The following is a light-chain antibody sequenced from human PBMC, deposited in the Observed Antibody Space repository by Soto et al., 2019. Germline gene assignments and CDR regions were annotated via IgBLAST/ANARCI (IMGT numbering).Light chain of an antibody. CDR2: AAS. J-gene: IGKJ1*01. CDR3: QQSDSTPPT. CDR1: QSISSS. V-gene: IGKV1-39*01. Sequence: DIQMTQSPSSLSASAGDRVTITCRASQSISSSLNWYQQKPGKAPKPLIYAASSLQRGVPSRFSGSGFGTDFTLTISGLQSDDFATYSCQQSDSTPPTFGQGNKVDIK.